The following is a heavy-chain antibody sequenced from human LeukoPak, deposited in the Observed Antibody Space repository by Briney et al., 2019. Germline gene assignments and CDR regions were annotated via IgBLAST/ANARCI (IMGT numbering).Heavy chain of an antibody. CDR2: IYHSGST. J-gene: IGHJ4*02. Sequence: PSQTLSLTCTVSGGSISSGGYYWSWIRQHPGKGLEWIGYIYHSGSTYYNPSLKSRVTISVDTSKNQFSLKLSSVTAADTAVYYCARTIAAAGTPYYFDYWGQGTLVTVSS. CDR1: GGSISSGGYY. CDR3: ARTIAAAGTPYYFDY. D-gene: IGHD6-13*01. V-gene: IGHV4-31*03.